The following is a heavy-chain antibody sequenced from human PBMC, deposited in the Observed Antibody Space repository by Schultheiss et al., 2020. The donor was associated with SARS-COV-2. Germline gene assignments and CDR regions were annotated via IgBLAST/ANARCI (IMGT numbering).Heavy chain of an antibody. V-gene: IGHV4-39*07. J-gene: IGHJ4*02. CDR1: GGSISSSSYY. CDR2: IYYSGST. Sequence: SETLSLTCTVSGGSISSSSYYWGWIRQPPGKGLEWIGYIYYSGSTYYNPSLKSRVTISVDTSKNQFSLKLSSVTAADTAVYYCASPGRGSTYTFDYWGQGTLVTVSS. CDR3: ASPGRGSTYTFDY. D-gene: IGHD2/OR15-2a*01.